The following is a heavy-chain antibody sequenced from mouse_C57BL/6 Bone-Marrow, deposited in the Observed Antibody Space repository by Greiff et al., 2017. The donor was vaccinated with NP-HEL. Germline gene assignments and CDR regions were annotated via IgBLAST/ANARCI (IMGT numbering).Heavy chain of an antibody. D-gene: IGHD2-5*01. J-gene: IGHJ3*01. CDR2: ILPGSGST. CDR1: GYTFTGYW. CDR3: ASPSYYSNYRFAY. V-gene: IGHV1-9*01. Sequence: QVQLQQSGAELMKPGASVKLSCKAPGYTFTGYWIEWVKQRPGHGLEWIGEILPGSGSTNYNEKFKGKATFTADTSSNTAYMQSSSLTTEDSAIYYCASPSYYSNYRFAYWGQGTLVTVSA.